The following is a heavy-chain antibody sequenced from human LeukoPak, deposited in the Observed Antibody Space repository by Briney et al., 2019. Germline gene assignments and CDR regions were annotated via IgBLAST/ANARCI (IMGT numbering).Heavy chain of an antibody. J-gene: IGHJ4*02. D-gene: IGHD4-17*01. V-gene: IGHV3-23*01. CDR3: AKDKFGQGTVTSFDY. CDR1: GFTFSTFG. CDR2: ISGSGGST. Sequence: PGGSLRLSCAASGFTFSTFGLHWVRQAPGKGLEWVSAISGSGGSTYYADSVKGRFTISRDNSKNTLYVQMNSLRAEDTAVYYCAKDKFGQGTVTSFDYWGQGTLVTVSS.